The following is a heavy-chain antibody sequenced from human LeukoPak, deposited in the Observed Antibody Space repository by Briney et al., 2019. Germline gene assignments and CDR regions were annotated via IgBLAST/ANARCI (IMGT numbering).Heavy chain of an antibody. J-gene: IGHJ4*02. V-gene: IGHV1-69*05. CDR2: IIPIFGTA. D-gene: IGHD3-22*01. CDR1: GGTFSSYA. Sequence: ASVKVSCKASGGTFSSYAISWVRQAPGQGLEWRGGIIPIFGTANYAQKVQGRVTITTDESTSTPYMELSSLRSEDTAVYYCASSASADPISSGYSVDYWGQGTLVTVSS. CDR3: ASSASADPISSGYSVDY.